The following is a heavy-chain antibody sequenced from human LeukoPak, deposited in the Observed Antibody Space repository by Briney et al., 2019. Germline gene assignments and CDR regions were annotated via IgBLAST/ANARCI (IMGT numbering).Heavy chain of an antibody. CDR3: AKDLYYYYDSSGYHAPGAFDI. CDR1: GGSISSSSYY. V-gene: IGHV4-39*02. Sequence: SETLSLTCTVSGGSISSSSYYWGWIRQPPGKGLEWIGSIYYSGSTYYNPSLKSRVTISVDTSKNQFSLKLSSVTAADTAVYYCAKDLYYYYDSSGYHAPGAFDIWGQGTMVTVSS. D-gene: IGHD3-22*01. J-gene: IGHJ3*02. CDR2: IYYSGST.